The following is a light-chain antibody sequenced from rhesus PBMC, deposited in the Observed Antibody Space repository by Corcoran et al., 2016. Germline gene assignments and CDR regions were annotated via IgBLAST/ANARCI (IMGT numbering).Light chain of an antibody. CDR2: KAS. Sequence: DIQMTQSPSSLSASVGDRVTITCRASQGISGWLAWYQQKPWKAPKLLIYKASSLQSGVPARVSGSGSGTDFTLTVSDLQPEDFATYYCQQYNSAPFSFGQGSKVEIK. CDR1: QGISGW. CDR3: QQYNSAPFS. V-gene: IGKV1-21*01. J-gene: IGKJ2*01.